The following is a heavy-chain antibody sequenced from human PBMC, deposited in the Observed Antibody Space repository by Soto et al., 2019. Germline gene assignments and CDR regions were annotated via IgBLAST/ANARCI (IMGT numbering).Heavy chain of an antibody. J-gene: IGHJ4*02. CDR3: ERGGRLQSVPY. V-gene: IGHV3-11*01. CDR2: ISTTGSTI. CDR1: GFTFTDYY. Sequence: GGSLRLSCAASGFTFTDYYMSWIRQAPGKGLEWVSYISTTGSTIYYADSVKGRFTISRDNAKNSLYLQMNRLRAEDTAVYYCERGGRLQSVPYWGQGTMVTVSS. D-gene: IGHD1-1*01.